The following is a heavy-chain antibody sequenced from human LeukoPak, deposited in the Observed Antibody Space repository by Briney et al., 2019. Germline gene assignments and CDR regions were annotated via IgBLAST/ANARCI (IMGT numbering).Heavy chain of an antibody. CDR2: INPSGGST. V-gene: IGHV1-46*01. CDR3: AREGYLLSDFDY. J-gene: IGHJ4*02. CDR1: GYTFTNYY. D-gene: IGHD3-16*02. Sequence: GASVKVSCKASGYTFTNYYMHWVRQAPGQGLEWMGIINPSGGSTSYAQKFQGRVTMTRDMSTSTVYMELSSLRSEDTAVYYCAREGYLLSDFDYWGQGTLVTVSS.